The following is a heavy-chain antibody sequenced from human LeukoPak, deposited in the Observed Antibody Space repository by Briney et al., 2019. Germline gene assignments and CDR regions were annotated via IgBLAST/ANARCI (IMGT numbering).Heavy chain of an antibody. Sequence: GGSLRLSCAASGFTFSSYGMHWVRQAPGKGLEWVAVIWYDGGNKYYADSVKGRFTISRDNSKNTLYLQMNSLRAEDTAVYYCARDPGYGGNQLGYYGMDVWGQGTTVTVSS. D-gene: IGHD4-23*01. CDR3: ARDPGYGGNQLGYYGMDV. CDR1: GFTFSSYG. J-gene: IGHJ6*02. V-gene: IGHV3-33*01. CDR2: IWYDGGNK.